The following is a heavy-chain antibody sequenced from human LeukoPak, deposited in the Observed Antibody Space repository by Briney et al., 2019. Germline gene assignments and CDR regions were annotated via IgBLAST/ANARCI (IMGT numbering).Heavy chain of an antibody. J-gene: IGHJ5*02. Sequence: KSSETVSLTCAVYGGSFSGYCWSWIRQPPGKGLEWIGYICHSGSANYNPSLESRVTISVHTCKNLFALNLSAVTVADTGVYCRARGAALLGAARGVAVVFDPWGQGTLVTVSS. V-gene: IGHV4-34*01. CDR1: GGSFSGYC. CDR2: ICHSGSA. D-gene: IGHD3-10*01. CDR3: ARGAALLGAARGVAVVFDP.